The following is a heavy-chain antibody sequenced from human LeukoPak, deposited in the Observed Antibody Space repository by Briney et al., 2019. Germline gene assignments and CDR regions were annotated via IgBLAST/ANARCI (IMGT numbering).Heavy chain of an antibody. CDR3: ANLIIAAAGPYFDY. V-gene: IGHV3-30-3*01. J-gene: IGHJ4*02. Sequence: GGSLRLSCAASGFNFSNFAMHWVRQAPGKGLEWVAVISYDGSNKYYADSVKGRFTISRDNSKNTLYLQMNSLRAEDTAVYYCANLIIAAAGPYFDYWGQGTLVTVSS. CDR2: ISYDGSNK. CDR1: GFNFSNFA. D-gene: IGHD6-13*01.